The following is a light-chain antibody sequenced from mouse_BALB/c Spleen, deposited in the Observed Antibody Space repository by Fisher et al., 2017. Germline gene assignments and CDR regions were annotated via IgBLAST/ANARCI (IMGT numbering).Light chain of an antibody. J-gene: IGKJ2*01. CDR1: SSVSS. CDR2: STS. Sequence: IVLTQSPALMSASPGEKVTMTCSASSSVSSSYLHWYQQKPGTSPKLWIYSTSNLASGVPARFSGSGSGTSYCLTISRMEAEDAATYYCQQRSSYPYTFGGGTKLEIK. V-gene: IGKV4-57*01. CDR3: QQRSSYPYT.